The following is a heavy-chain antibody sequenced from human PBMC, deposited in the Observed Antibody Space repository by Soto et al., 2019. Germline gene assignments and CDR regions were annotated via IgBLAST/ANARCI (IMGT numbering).Heavy chain of an antibody. CDR2: INTIFGTT. CDR1: GGTYS. Sequence: QVQLVQSGAEVKKPGSSVKVSCKASGGTYSISWVRQAPGQGLEWTGGINTIFGTTNYAQRFQGRVTITADESKSTAYMELSSLRSEDTAVYYCARENVGRTSYYFDYWGQGTLVTVSS. D-gene: IGHD1-1*01. CDR3: ARENVGRTSYYFDY. J-gene: IGHJ4*02. V-gene: IGHV1-69*01.